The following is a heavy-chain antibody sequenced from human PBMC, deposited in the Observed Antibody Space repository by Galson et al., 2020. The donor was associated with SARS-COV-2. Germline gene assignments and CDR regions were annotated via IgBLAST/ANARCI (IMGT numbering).Heavy chain of an antibody. CDR1: GFNFNNYG. Sequence: GGSLRLSCVASGFNFNNYGMYWVRQAPGKGLEWVSVIWYAGNNRFYADSVKGRFTISRDNSKKTSYLQMNSLRVEDTAVYYCSKPGTILALGAPNGCYMDVWGKGTTVIVSS. CDR2: IWYAGNNR. CDR3: SKPGTILALGAPNGCYMDV. J-gene: IGHJ6*03. V-gene: IGHV3-33*06. D-gene: IGHD3-9*01.